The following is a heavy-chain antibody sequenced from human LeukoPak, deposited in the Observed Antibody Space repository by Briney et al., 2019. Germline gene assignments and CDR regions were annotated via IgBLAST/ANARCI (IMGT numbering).Heavy chain of an antibody. CDR3: ATDVVAYCGGDCYIH. CDR2: MNPNSGNT. D-gene: IGHD2-21*02. CDR1: GYTFTSYD. V-gene: IGHV1-8*01. J-gene: IGHJ4*02. Sequence: ASVKVSCKASGYTFTSYDINWVRQATGQGLEWMGWMNPNSGNTGYAQKFQGRVTMTRNTSISTAYMELSSLRSEDTAVYYCATDVVAYCGGDCYIHWGQGTLVTVSS.